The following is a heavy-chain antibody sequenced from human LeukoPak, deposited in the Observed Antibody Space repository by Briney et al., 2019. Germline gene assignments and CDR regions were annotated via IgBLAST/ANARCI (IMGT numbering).Heavy chain of an antibody. CDR1: GYTFTSYD. V-gene: IGHV1-8*01. CDR2: MNPNSGNT. CDR3: ARRGPPYYYHGMDV. Sequence: ASVKVSCKASGYTFTSYDINWVRQATGQGLEWMGWMNPNSGNTGYAQKFQGRVTMTRNTSISTAYMELSSLRSEDTAVYYCARRGPPYYYHGMDVWGQGTTVTVSS. J-gene: IGHJ6*02.